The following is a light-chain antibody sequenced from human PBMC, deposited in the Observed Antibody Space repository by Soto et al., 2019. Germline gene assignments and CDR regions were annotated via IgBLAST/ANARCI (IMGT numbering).Light chain of an antibody. CDR1: SSDVGAYNY. V-gene: IGLV2-8*01. J-gene: IGLJ3*02. CDR3: TSYAGSSIWV. CDR2: EVS. Sequence: QSALTQPPSASGSPGQSVTISCTGTSSDVGAYNYVSWYQQYPGKAPKLMIYEVSKRPSGVPDRFSGSKSGKTASLTVSGLQAEDEADYYCTSYAGSSIWVFGGGTKLTVL.